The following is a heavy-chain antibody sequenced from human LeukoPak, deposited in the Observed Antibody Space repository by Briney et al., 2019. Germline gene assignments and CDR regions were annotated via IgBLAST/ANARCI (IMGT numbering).Heavy chain of an antibody. V-gene: IGHV3-23*01. CDR2: IVGSGVTT. CDR1: GFTFSYYG. D-gene: IGHD3-10*01. J-gene: IGHJ4*02. CDR3: ARDLWFGELSPY. Sequence: GGSLRLSCAASGFTFSYYGFHWVRQAPGKGLEWVSGIVGSGVTTYYADSVKGRFTISRDNSKNTLYLQINSLRAEDTAIYYCARDLWFGELSPYWGQGTLVTVSS.